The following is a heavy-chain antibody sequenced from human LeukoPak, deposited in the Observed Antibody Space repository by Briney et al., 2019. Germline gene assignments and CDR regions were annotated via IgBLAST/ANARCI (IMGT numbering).Heavy chain of an antibody. CDR3: ARAGQQLVVDY. V-gene: IGHV4-34*01. Sequence: PSETLPLTCAVYGGSFSGYYWSWIRQPPGKGLEWIGEINHSGSTNYNPSLKSRVTISVDTSKNQFSLKLSSVTAADTAVYYCARAGQQLVVDYWGQGTLVTVSS. J-gene: IGHJ4*02. CDR2: INHSGST. CDR1: GGSFSGYY. D-gene: IGHD6-13*01.